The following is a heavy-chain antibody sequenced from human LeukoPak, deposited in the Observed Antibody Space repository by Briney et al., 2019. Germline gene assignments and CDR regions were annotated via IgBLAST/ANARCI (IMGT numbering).Heavy chain of an antibody. V-gene: IGHV3-30*03. CDR2: ISYDGNNK. CDR1: GFTFSSYG. J-gene: IGHJ4*02. Sequence: GGSLRLSCATSGFTFSSYGMHWVRQAPGKGLEWVAVISYDGNNKYYADSVKGRFTMSRDSSKNTLYLQMNSLGADDTAVYYCAREVISTPSYSDYWGQGILVTVSS. D-gene: IGHD2-2*01. CDR3: AREVISTPSYSDY.